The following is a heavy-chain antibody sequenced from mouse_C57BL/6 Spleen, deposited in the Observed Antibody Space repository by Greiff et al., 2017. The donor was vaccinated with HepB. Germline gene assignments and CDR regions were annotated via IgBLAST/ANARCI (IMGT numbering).Heavy chain of an antibody. D-gene: IGHD1-1*01. J-gene: IGHJ4*01. CDR2: ISDGGSYT. Sequence: EVMLVESGGGLVKPGGSLKLSCAASGFTFSSYAMSWVRQTPEKRLEWVATISDGGSYTYYPENVKGRFTISRDNAKNNLYLQMSHLKSEDTAMYYCARDHYGSSYRYYYAMDYWGQGTSVTVSS. CDR3: ARDHYGSSYRYYYAMDY. CDR1: GFTFSSYA. V-gene: IGHV5-4*01.